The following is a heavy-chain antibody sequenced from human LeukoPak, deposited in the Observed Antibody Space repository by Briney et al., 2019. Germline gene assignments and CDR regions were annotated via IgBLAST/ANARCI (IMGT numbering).Heavy chain of an antibody. Sequence: TSETLSLTCTVSGGSISSSSYYWGWTRQPPGKGLEWIGSIYYSGSTYYNPSLKSRVTISVDTSKNQFSLKLSSVTAADTAVYYCASLTMTTVDYWGQGTLVTVSS. CDR2: IYYSGST. D-gene: IGHD4-11*01. CDR1: GGSISSSSYY. CDR3: ASLTMTTVDY. V-gene: IGHV4-39*01. J-gene: IGHJ4*02.